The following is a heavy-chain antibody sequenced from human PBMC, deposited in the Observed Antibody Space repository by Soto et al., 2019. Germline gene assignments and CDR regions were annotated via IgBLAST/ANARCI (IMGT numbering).Heavy chain of an antibody. D-gene: IGHD3-3*01. CDR3: AREFSMTIFGVVISDDY. J-gene: IGHJ4*02. Sequence: QVQLVQSGAEVKKPGSSVKVSCKASGGTFSSYTISWGRQAPGQGIEWMGRLIPILGIANYAQKFQGRVTITADKSTSTAYMELSSLRSEDTAVYYCAREFSMTIFGVVISDDYCSQGALVTVSS. V-gene: IGHV1-69*08. CDR2: LIPILGIA. CDR1: GGTFSSYT.